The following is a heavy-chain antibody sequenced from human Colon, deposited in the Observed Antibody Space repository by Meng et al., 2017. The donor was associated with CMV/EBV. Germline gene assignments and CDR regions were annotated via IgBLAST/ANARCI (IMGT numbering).Heavy chain of an antibody. V-gene: IGHV3-48*03. J-gene: IGHJ6*02. Sequence: GESLKISCAVSEFAFSSYSMHWVRQAPGKGLEWVSYISSSGSTISYADSVKGRFTISRDNAKNSLFLQMNSLRAEDTGVYYCATRPAQVILNFYGLDVWGQGTTVTVSS. CDR1: EFAFSSYS. CDR2: ISSSGSTI. D-gene: IGHD2-21*01. CDR3: ATRPAQVILNFYGLDV.